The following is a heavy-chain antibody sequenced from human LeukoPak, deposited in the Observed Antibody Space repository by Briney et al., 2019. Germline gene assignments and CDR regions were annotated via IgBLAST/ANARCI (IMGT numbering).Heavy chain of an antibody. D-gene: IGHD7-27*01. CDR1: GFTFSSHS. CDR3: AREDDDWGPNTLDV. J-gene: IGHJ3*01. CDR2: IDSGSGNI. Sequence: GGSLRLSCAASGFTFSSHSMNWVRQAPGKGLEWVSYIDSGSGNIYYRDSVKGRFTISRDNAQNSLYLQMDSLRDEDTAVYYCAREDDDWGPNTLDVWGQGTVVTVSS. V-gene: IGHV3-48*02.